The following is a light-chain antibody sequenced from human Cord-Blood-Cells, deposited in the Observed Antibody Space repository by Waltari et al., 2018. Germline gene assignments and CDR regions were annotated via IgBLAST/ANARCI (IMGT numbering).Light chain of an antibody. CDR3: CSYAGSSTHVV. Sequence: QSALTQPASVSGSPGQSITISCTGTSSDVVSYNLVPCYQQHPGKAPKLMIYEGRKRPSGVSNRFSGSKSGNTASLTISGLQAEDEADYYCCSYAGSSTHVVFGGGTKLTVL. CDR2: EGR. CDR1: SSDVVSYNL. V-gene: IGLV2-23*01. J-gene: IGLJ2*01.